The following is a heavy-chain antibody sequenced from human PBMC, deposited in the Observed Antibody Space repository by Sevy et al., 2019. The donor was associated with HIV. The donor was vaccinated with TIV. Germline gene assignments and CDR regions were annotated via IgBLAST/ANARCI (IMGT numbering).Heavy chain of an antibody. J-gene: IGHJ4*02. V-gene: IGHV4-61*02. CDR3: AGRIAVAAFDY. Sequence: LSLTCTVSGGSFSSSSYYWNWIRQPAGRGLEWIGRIYTSGSTNYNPSLKSRVTMSVDTSKNQFSLKLSSVTTADTAVYYCAGRIAVAAFDYWGQGNLVTVSS. CDR1: GGSFSSSSYY. CDR2: IYTSGST. D-gene: IGHD6-19*01.